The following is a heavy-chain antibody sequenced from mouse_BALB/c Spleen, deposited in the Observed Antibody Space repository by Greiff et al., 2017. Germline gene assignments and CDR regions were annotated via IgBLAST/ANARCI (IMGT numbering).Heavy chain of an antibody. Sequence: EVNLVESGGGLVQPGGSRKLSCAASGFTFSSFGMHWVRQAPEKGLEWVAYISSGSSTIYYADTVKGRFTISRDNPKNTLFLQMTSLRSEDTAMYYCARRGGNLYYYAMDYWGQGTSVTVSS. D-gene: IGHD2-1*01. CDR1: GFTFSSFG. CDR3: ARRGGNLYYYAMDY. J-gene: IGHJ4*01. V-gene: IGHV5-17*02. CDR2: ISSGSSTI.